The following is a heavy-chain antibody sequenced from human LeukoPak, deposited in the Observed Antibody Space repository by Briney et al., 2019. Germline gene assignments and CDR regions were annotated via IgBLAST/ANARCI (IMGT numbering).Heavy chain of an antibody. CDR2: IYSGGST. Sequence: GGSLRLSCAASGFTVSRNYMSWVRQAPGKGLEWVSVIYSGGSTYYADSVKGRFTISRDNSKNTLYLQMNSLRAEDTAVYYCARVGTAMVLDYWGQGTLVTVSS. J-gene: IGHJ4*02. CDR3: ARVGTAMVLDY. D-gene: IGHD5-18*01. CDR1: GFTVSRNY. V-gene: IGHV3-53*01.